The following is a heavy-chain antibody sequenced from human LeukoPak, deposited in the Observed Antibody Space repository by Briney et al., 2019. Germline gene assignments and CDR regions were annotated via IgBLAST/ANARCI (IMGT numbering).Heavy chain of an antibody. J-gene: IGHJ6*03. D-gene: IGHD6-13*01. Sequence: SQTLSLTCALSGDSVSSTEAAWLWLRQSPSRGLEWLGRTYYRSKWYNNYAVSVKSRITINPDTSKNQFSLHLNSVTPEDTAVYYCARGDSNHYYMDVWGKGATVTVS. CDR3: ARGDSNHYYMDV. CDR1: GDSVSSTEAA. V-gene: IGHV6-1*01. CDR2: TYYRSKWYN.